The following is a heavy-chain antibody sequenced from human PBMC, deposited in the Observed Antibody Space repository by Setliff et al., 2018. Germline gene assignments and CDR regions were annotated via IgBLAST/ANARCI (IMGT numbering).Heavy chain of an antibody. D-gene: IGHD3-22*01. CDR1: GGSISSGSYY. Sequence: TLSLPCTVSGGSISSGSYYWSWIRQPAGKGLEWIGRIYTSGSTNYNPSLKSRVTISVDTSKNQFSLKLGSVTAADTAVYYCARGPVMIVATGYFDYWGQGTLVTSPQ. CDR2: IYTSGST. CDR3: ARGPVMIVATGYFDY. J-gene: IGHJ4*02. V-gene: IGHV4-61*02.